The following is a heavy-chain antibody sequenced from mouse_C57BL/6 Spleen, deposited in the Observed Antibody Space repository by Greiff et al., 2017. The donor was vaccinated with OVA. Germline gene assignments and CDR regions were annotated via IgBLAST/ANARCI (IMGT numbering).Heavy chain of an antibody. V-gene: IGHV5-9-1*02. CDR1: GFTFSSYA. J-gene: IGHJ3*01. CDR2: ISSGGDYI. Sequence: DVKLQESGEGLVKPGGSLKLSCAASGFTFSSYAMSWVRQTPEKRLEWVAYISSGGDYIYYADTVKGRFTISRDNARNTLYLQMSSLKSEETAMYCCTRDYGYGEDWFAYWGQGTLVTVSA. D-gene: IGHD2-2*01. CDR3: TRDYGYGEDWFAY.